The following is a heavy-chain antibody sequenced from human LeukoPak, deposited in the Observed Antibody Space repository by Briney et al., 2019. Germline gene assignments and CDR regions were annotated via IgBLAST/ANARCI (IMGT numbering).Heavy chain of an antibody. CDR3: ARVDSSGYCDAFDI. CDR2: IYYSGST. D-gene: IGHD3-22*01. CDR1: GGSISSFY. J-gene: IGHJ3*02. V-gene: IGHV4-59*12. Sequence: SETLSLTCTVSGGSISSFYWGWIRQPPGKGLEWIGYIYYSGSTNYNPSLKSRVTISVDTSKNQFSLKLSPVTAADTAVYYCARVDSSGYCDAFDIWGQGTMVTVSS.